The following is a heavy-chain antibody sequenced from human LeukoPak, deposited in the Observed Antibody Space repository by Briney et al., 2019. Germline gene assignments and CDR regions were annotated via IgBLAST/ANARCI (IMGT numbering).Heavy chain of an antibody. D-gene: IGHD3-22*01. CDR1: TCSISSSSYC. J-gene: IGHJ4*02. V-gene: IGHV4-39*01. CDR2: IDYTEST. CDR3: ARQTFPNESSGYYLDY. Sequence: PSETLSPTCTVSTCSISSSSYCCGWLRQPPEKGLEWIGSIDYTESTHNKPSLKSRVTISVDTSKNQLSLKLSSVTAADTAVYRCARQTFPNESSGYYLDYWGQRTLVTVSS.